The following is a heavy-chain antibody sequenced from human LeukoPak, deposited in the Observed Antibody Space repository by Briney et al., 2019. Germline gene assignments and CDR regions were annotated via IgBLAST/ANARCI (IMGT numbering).Heavy chain of an antibody. D-gene: IGHD5-12*01. Sequence: SETLSLTCTVSGGSISSSSYYWGWIRQPPGKGLEWLGSIYYSGSTYYNPSLKSRVTISVDTSKNQFSLKLSSVTAADTAVYYCARVRGIVATITWFDPWGQGTLVTVSS. CDR2: IYYSGST. J-gene: IGHJ5*02. CDR1: GGSISSSSYY. V-gene: IGHV4-39*07. CDR3: ARVRGIVATITWFDP.